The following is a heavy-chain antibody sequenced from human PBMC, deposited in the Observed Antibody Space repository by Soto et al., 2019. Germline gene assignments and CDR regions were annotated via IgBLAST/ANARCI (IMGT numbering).Heavy chain of an antibody. Sequence: GGSLRLSCAASGFTFSSYWMHWVRQAPGKGLVWVARVKSDEGYTDYADSVKGRFSISRDNANNMLYLQMNSLRVEDTAVYYCAREGASLFWGQGTPVTVSS. CDR1: GFTFSSYW. J-gene: IGHJ4*02. V-gene: IGHV3-74*01. CDR2: VKSDEGYT. CDR3: AREGASLF.